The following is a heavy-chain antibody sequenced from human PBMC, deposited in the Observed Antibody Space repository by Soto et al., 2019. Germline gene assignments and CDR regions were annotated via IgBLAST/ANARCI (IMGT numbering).Heavy chain of an antibody. Sequence: GSLRLSCEAFGFTVSTNYMRCVRQTPGKGREWFSVFYSGGSTFYADSVKGRFTISRDNSRNNLYPQRRSLRAEDTAVYYCARGFPSMTYYGEYYSDYWGQGTLVTVSS. J-gene: IGHJ4*02. V-gene: IGHV3-53*01. CDR2: FYSGGST. CDR1: GFTVSTNY. CDR3: ARGFPSMTYYGEYYSDY. D-gene: IGHD3-10*01.